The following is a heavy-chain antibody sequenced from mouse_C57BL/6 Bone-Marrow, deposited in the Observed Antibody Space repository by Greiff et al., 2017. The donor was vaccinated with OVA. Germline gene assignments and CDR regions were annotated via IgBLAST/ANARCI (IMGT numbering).Heavy chain of an antibody. CDR1: GYSITSGYY. V-gene: IGHV3-6*01. Sequence: EVQLQQSGPGLVKPSQSLSLTCSVTGYSITSGYYWNWIRQFPGNKLEWMGYISYDGSNNYNPSLKNRISITRDTSKNQFFLKLNSVTTEDTATYYCARVPQYYGSSRGYFDVWGTGTTVTASS. CDR3: ARVPQYYGSSRGYFDV. D-gene: IGHD1-1*01. J-gene: IGHJ1*03. CDR2: ISYDGSN.